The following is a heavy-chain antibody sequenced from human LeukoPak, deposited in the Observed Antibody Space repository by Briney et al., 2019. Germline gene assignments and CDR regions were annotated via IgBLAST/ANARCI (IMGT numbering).Heavy chain of an antibody. Sequence: GRSLRLSCAASGFTFSSYGMHWVRQAPGKGLEWLAVISYDGSNNYYADSVKGRFTISRDNSKNTLYLQMNSLRAEDTAGYYCAKDPYTSCPRCGPGDYWGQGTLVTVSS. D-gene: IGHD2-2*01. CDR1: GFTFSSYG. CDR3: AKDPYTSCPRCGPGDY. J-gene: IGHJ4*02. V-gene: IGHV3-30*18. CDR2: ISYDGSNN.